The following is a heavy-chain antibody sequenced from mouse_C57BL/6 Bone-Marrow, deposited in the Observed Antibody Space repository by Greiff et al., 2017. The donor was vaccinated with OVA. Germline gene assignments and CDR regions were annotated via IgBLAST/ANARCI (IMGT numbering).Heavy chain of an antibody. D-gene: IGHD1-1*01. V-gene: IGHV5-4*01. CDR1: GFTFSSYA. CDR2: ISDGGSYT. CDR3: ATYYYGSN. J-gene: IGHJ2*01. Sequence: EVQVVESGGGLVKPGGSLKLSCAASGFTFSSYAMSWVRQTPEKRLEWVATISDGGSYTYYPDNVKGRFTISRDNAKNNPYLQMSHLKSEDTAMYYCATYYYGSNWGQGTTLTVSS.